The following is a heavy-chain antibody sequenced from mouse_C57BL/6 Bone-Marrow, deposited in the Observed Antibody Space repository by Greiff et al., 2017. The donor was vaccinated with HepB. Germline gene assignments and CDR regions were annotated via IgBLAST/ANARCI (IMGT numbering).Heavy chain of an antibody. CDR1: GYTFTNSW. D-gene: IGHD4-1*01. J-gene: IGHJ4*01. Sequence: VKLMESGSVLVRPGGSVKLSCKASGYTFTNSWMHWAKQRPGQGLEWLGRIHPNSGDTDYNDKFKGKATLTIDTSSNTTSVDLSSLTSEDSAVYYCTREGLGGRTMDYWGQGTSVTVSS. V-gene: IGHV1S130*01. CDR3: TREGLGGRTMDY. CDR2: IHPNSGDT.